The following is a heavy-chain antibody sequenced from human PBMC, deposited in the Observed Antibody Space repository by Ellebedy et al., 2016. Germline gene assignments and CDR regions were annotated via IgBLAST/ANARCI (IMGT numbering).Heavy chain of an antibody. CDR3: ARRRGETATWFDF. V-gene: IGHV5-51*01. D-gene: IGHD3-10*01. Sequence: ASVKVSCKGSGYVSSNYWIGRVRQRPGKGLQWMGTIYPGDSDFRYTPSSQGQVTLSTDKSITTAYLQWSSLKASDTAMYYCARRRGETATWFDFWGQGTLVTVSS. CDR2: IYPGDSDF. CDR1: GYVSSNYW. J-gene: IGHJ4*02.